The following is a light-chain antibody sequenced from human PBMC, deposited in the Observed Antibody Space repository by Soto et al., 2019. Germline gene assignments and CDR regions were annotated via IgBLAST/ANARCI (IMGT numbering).Light chain of an antibody. CDR3: QQYNNWPSLT. CDR1: PSVSSN. J-gene: IGKJ4*01. V-gene: IGKV3-15*01. CDR2: GAS. Sequence: EIVMTQTPATLSVSPGERATLSCRASPSVSSNLAWYQQKPGQAPRLLIYGASTRAAGIPARFSGSGSGTEFILTISSLQSEDFAVYYCQQYNNWPSLTFGGESKVDI.